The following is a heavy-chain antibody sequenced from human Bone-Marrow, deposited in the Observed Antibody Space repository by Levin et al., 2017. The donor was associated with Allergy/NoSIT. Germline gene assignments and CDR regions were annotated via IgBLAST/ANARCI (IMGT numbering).Heavy chain of an antibody. D-gene: IGHD6-13*01. CDR1: GGSFSGYY. CDR2: INHSGST. J-gene: IGHJ3*02. Sequence: PSETLSLTCAVYGGSFSGYYWSWIRQPPGKGLEWIGEINHSGSTNYNPSLKSRVTISVDTSKNQFSLKLSSVTAADTAVYYCAGQIAAAVPGAFDIWGQGTMVTVSS. V-gene: IGHV4-34*01. CDR3: AGQIAAAVPGAFDI.